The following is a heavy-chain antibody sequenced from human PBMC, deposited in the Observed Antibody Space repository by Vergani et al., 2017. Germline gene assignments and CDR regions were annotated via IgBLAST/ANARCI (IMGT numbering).Heavy chain of an antibody. CDR1: GYSFTSYW. CDR3: ARSVGGAFDN. V-gene: IGHV5-51*03. Sequence: EVQLVQSGAEVKPPGESLKISCKSSGYSFTSYWIGWVRQMPGKGREGMGIIYHGDSDTRYSPSFQGQVTLTADKSISTAYLKWGSLEASDTAMYYCARSVGGAFDNWGQGTLVTVSS. CDR2: IYHGDSDT. J-gene: IGHJ3*02. D-gene: IGHD3-16*01.